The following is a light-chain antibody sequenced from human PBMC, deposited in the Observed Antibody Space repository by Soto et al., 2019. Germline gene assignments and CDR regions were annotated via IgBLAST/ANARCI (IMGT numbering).Light chain of an antibody. J-gene: IGKJ4*01. V-gene: IGKV1-33*01. CDR2: EAS. CDR3: QQYEDVRDLT. CDR1: QDISTY. Sequence: DLQMTPSPSSLSASVGDRITITCQASQDISTYLNWYQQKPGKAPKLLIYEASNLEAGVPSRFIGGGSGRNVSLTIIHLQAEDFATDYYQQYEDVRDLTFGGGTKVEI.